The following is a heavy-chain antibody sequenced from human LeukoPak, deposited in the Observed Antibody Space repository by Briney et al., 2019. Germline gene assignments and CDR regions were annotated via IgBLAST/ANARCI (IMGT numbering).Heavy chain of an antibody. CDR1: GYTFTNYY. CDR2: INPSGGST. Sequence: ASVKVSCKASGYTFTNYYMHWVRQAPGQGVEGMGIINPSGGSTSYAQKFQGRVTMTRDMSTSTVYMELSSLRSHDTAVHYCARDASTMSLGAFDLWRQGTMVTVSS. J-gene: IGHJ3*01. CDR3: ARDASTMSLGAFDL. V-gene: IGHV1-46*01. D-gene: IGHD3-10*02.